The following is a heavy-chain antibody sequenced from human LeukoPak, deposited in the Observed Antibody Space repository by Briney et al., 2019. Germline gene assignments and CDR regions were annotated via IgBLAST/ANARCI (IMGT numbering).Heavy chain of an antibody. Sequence: GGSLTLSCAASGFTFSSYWMSWVRQAPGKGLEWVANIKYDGSEKYYVDSVKGRFTISRDNAKNSVYLQMNSLRVEDAAVYYCARGDTSGWYTSVGYWGQGALVTVSS. CDR1: GFTFSSYW. J-gene: IGHJ4*02. D-gene: IGHD6-19*01. V-gene: IGHV3-7*01. CDR2: IKYDGSEK. CDR3: ARGDTSGWYTSVGY.